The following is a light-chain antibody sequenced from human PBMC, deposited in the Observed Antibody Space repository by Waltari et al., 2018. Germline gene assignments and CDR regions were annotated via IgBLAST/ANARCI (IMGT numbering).Light chain of an antibody. CDR3: NSYTSSSTWV. V-gene: IGLV2-14*01. Sequence: QSALTQPPSVSGSPGQSITISCTGTSSDVAVSNYVSWYQQHPGKAPKLLIFDVSKRPSGVSNRFSGSKSGSTASLTISGLQAEDEADFYCNSYTSSSTWVFGGGTKLTVL. CDR2: DVS. CDR1: SSDVAVSNY. J-gene: IGLJ3*02.